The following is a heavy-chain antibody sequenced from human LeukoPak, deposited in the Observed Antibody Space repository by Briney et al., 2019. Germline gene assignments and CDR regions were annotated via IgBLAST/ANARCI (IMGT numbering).Heavy chain of an antibody. D-gene: IGHD5-24*01. CDR2: ISSSGGT. CDR1: GDSISSGDYY. CDR3: ATAHSDGYNLQALAFDI. J-gene: IGHJ3*02. V-gene: IGHV4-61*02. Sequence: SETLSLTCTVSGDSISSGDYYWSWIRQPAGKGLEWIGRISSSGGTNYNPSLKSRVTISVDTSKNQFSLKLSSVTAADTAVYYCATAHSDGYNLQALAFDIWGQGTMVTVSS.